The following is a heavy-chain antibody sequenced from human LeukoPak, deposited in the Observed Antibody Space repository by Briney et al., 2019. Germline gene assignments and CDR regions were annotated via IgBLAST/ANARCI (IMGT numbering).Heavy chain of an antibody. V-gene: IGHV4-61*01. D-gene: IGHD6-19*01. CDR2: IYYSGST. CDR1: GGSISSSSYY. CDR3: ARKPLLSSGWYDY. Sequence: SETLSLTCTVSGGSISSSSYYWSWIRQPPGKGLEWIGYIYYSGSTNYNPSLKSRVTISVDTSKNQFSLKLSSVTAADTAVYYCARKPLLSSGWYDYWGQGTLVTVSS. J-gene: IGHJ4*02.